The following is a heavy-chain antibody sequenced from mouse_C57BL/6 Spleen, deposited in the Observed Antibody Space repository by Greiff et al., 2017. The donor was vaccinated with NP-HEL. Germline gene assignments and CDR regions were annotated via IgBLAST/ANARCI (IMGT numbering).Heavy chain of an antibody. Sequence: QVQLQQPGAELVRPGPSVKLSCKASGYTFTSYWMHWVKQRPGQGLEWIGVIDPSDSYTNYNQKFKGKATLTVDTSSSTAYMQLSSLTSEDSAVYYCAREGSSPAGFAYWGQGTLVTVSA. CDR3: AREGSSPAGFAY. CDR1: GYTFTSYW. CDR2: IDPSDSYT. V-gene: IGHV1-59*01. J-gene: IGHJ3*01. D-gene: IGHD1-1*01.